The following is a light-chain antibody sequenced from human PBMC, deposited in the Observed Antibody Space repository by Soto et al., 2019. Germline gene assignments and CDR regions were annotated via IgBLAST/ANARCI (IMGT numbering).Light chain of an antibody. CDR1: QSVASY. CDR3: QQRSNWPFLT. V-gene: IGKV3-11*01. Sequence: EIVLTQSPATLSLSPGERATLSCRASQSVASYLAWYQQKPGQAPRLLIYDASNRATGIPARFSGSGYETDFTLTISSLEPEDFAVYYCQQRSNWPFLTFGGGTKVEIK. CDR2: DAS. J-gene: IGKJ4*01.